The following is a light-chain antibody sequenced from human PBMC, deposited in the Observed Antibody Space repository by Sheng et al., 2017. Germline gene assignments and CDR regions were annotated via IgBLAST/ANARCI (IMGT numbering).Light chain of an antibody. CDR3: AAWDDNLSGWM. CDR2: GND. J-gene: IGLJ3*02. CDR1: SFNIGGNH. V-gene: IGLV1-47*02. Sequence: QSVLSQPPSASGTPGQRVTLSCSGSSFNIGGNHVYWYQQLPGTAPKLLIYGNDERPSGVPARFSGSKSGTSASLAISGLRSEDEAAYYCAAWDDNLSGWMFGGGTKLTVL.